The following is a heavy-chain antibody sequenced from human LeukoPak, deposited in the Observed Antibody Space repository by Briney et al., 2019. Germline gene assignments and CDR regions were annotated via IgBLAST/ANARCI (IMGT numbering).Heavy chain of an antibody. V-gene: IGHV4-4*07. CDR3: ARDEGDNNWFDP. J-gene: IGHJ5*02. CDR1: GGSITSYY. CDR2: IYTSGST. Sequence: PSETLSLTCTVSGGSITSYYWSWIRQPAGKGLEWIGRIYTSGSTNCSPSLKSQVTMSVDKSKNQFSLKVSSVTAADTAVYYCARDEGDNNWFDPWGQGTLVTVSS.